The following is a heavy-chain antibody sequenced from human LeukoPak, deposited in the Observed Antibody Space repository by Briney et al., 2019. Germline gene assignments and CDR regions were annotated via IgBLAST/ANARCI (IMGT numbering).Heavy chain of an antibody. V-gene: IGHV3-21*01. D-gene: IGHD1-26*01. Sequence: GGSLRLSCGASGFTFNAYTMHWVRQVPGKGLEWVSSMSSSRDYVFYADSVKGRFTNFRDNANQSLDLEMSSLRGEDTAIYYCARGLVGAAFDYWGRGTLVTVSS. CDR2: MSSSRDYV. CDR1: GFTFNAYT. CDR3: ARGLVGAAFDY. J-gene: IGHJ4*02.